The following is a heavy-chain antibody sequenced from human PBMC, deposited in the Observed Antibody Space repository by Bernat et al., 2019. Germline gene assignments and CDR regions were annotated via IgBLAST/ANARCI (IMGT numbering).Heavy chain of an antibody. V-gene: IGHV5-51*01. D-gene: IGHD3-10*02. Sequence: EVQLVQSGAEVKKPGESLRISCEGSGYSFTSYWISWVRQMPGKGLEWMGSIYPGDSDTSYSPSFQGHVTISADKSISTAYLQWSSLKASDTAMYFCASLYGGNRGGAPDYWGQGTLVTVSS. J-gene: IGHJ4*02. CDR2: IYPGDSDT. CDR1: GYSFTSYW. CDR3: ASLYGGNRGGAPDY.